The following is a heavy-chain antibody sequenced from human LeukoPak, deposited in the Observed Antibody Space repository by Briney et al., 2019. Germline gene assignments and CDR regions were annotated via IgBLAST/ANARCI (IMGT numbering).Heavy chain of an antibody. Sequence: SETLSLTCTVSGGSISSHYWSWIRQPPGKGLEWIGYIYYSGSTNYNPSLKSRVTISVDTSKNQFSLKLSSVTAADTAVYYCARSRRDGYKPAIDSAIDYWGQGTLVTVSS. D-gene: IGHD5-24*01. CDR3: ARSRRDGYKPAIDSAIDY. V-gene: IGHV4-59*11. J-gene: IGHJ4*02. CDR1: GGSISSHY. CDR2: IYYSGST.